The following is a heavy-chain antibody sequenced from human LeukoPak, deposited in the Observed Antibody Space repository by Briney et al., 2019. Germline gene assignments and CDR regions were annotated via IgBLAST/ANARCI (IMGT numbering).Heavy chain of an antibody. V-gene: IGHV1-24*01. CDR1: GYTLTELS. Sequence: ASVKVSCKVSGYTLTELSMHWVRQAPGKGLEWMGGFDPEDGETIYAQKFQGRVTMTEDTSTDTAYMKLSSLRSEDTAVYYCATGGRDVFAQMATISYGFVYWGQGTLVTVSS. D-gene: IGHD5-24*01. CDR3: ATGGRDVFAQMATISYGFVY. CDR2: FDPEDGET. J-gene: IGHJ4*02.